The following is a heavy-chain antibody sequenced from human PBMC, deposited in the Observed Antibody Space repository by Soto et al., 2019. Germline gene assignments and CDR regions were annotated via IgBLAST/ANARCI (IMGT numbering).Heavy chain of an antibody. CDR1: GGSISSGGYY. CDR2: IYYSGST. CDR3: ASSPQDYGDWIFGI. V-gene: IGHV4-31*03. Sequence: SETLSLTCTVSGGSISSGGYYWSWIRQHPGKGLEWIGYIYYSGSTYYNPSLKSRVTISVDTSKNQFSLKLSSVTAADTAVYYCASSPQDYGDWIFGIWGQGTMVTVSS. J-gene: IGHJ3*02. D-gene: IGHD4-17*01.